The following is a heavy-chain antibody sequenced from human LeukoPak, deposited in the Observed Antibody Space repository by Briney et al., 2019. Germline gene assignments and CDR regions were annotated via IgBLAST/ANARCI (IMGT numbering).Heavy chain of an antibody. CDR1: GFTFSSYW. CDR2: INSDGSST. CDR3: ARVGASRAAFDI. V-gene: IGHV3-74*01. D-gene: IGHD1-26*01. J-gene: IGHJ3*02. Sequence: GGSLRLSCAASGFTFSSYWMHWVRQAPGKGLVWVSRINSDGSSTSYADSVKGRFTIPRDNAKNTLYLQMNSLRAEDTAVYYCARVGASRAAFDIWGQGTMVTISS.